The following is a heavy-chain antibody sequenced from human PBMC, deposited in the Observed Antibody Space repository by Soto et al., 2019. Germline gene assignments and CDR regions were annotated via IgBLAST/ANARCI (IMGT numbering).Heavy chain of an antibody. V-gene: IGHV3-64D*06. CDR3: VKDGDSSSVDY. D-gene: IGHD6-6*01. CDR1: GFTFSSYA. J-gene: IGHJ4*02. Sequence: GGSLRLSCSASGFTFSSYAMHWVRQAPGKGLEYVSAIRSNGGSTYYADSVKGRFTMSRDNSKNTLYLQMSSLRAEDTAVYYCVKDGDSSSVDYWGQGTLVTVSS. CDR2: IRSNGGST.